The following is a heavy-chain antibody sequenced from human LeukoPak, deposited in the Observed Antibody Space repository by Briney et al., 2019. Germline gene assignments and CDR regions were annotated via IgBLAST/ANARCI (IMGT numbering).Heavy chain of an antibody. CDR1: GFTFSSYS. Sequence: PGGSLRLSCAASGFTFSSYSMNWVRQAPGKGLEWVSSISSSSSYIYYADSVKGRFTISRDNAKNSLYLQMNSLRAEDTAVYYCARSDHFEVAAKRDWYFDLWGRGTLVTVSS. J-gene: IGHJ2*01. D-gene: IGHD2-15*01. CDR3: ARSDHFEVAAKRDWYFDL. V-gene: IGHV3-21*01. CDR2: ISSSSSYI.